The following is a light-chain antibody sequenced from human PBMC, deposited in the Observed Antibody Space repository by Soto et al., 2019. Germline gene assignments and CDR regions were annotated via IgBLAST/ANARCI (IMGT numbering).Light chain of an antibody. Sequence: DIQKTQSSSSLSASVGDRVIITCRESQIITTFLNWYQKKPGKAPKLLIFAASTLQSGVPSRFSGSGSGTDFTLTISSLQPEDFASYYCQQTYSTPLTFGGGTKVDIK. CDR3: QQTYSTPLT. CDR2: AAS. CDR1: QIITTF. J-gene: IGKJ4*01. V-gene: IGKV1-39*01.